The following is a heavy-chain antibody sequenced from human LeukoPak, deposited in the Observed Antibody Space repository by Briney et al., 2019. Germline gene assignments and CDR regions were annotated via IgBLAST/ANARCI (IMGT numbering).Heavy chain of an antibody. CDR3: ARGSDYVWGSYRYLRPFDY. CDR2: IYYSGST. CDR1: GGSISSYY. Sequence: SETLSLTCTVSGGSISSYYWSWIRQPLGKGLEWIGYIYYSGSTNYNPSLKSRVTISVDTSKNQFSLKLSSVTAADTAVYYCARGSDYVWGSYRYLRPFDYWGQGTLVTVSS. V-gene: IGHV4-59*01. D-gene: IGHD3-16*02. J-gene: IGHJ4*02.